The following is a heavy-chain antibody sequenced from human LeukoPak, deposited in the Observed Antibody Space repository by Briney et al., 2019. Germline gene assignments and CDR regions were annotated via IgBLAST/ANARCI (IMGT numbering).Heavy chain of an antibody. J-gene: IGHJ4*02. Sequence: GGSLRLSCAASGFTFSSYAMSWVRQAPGKGLEWVSAISGSGGSTYYADSVKGRFTISRDNSKNTLYLQMNSLRAEDTAIYNCAKDSSSSGWASTTDYWGQGTLVTVSS. CDR3: AKDSSSSGWASTTDY. CDR2: ISGSGGST. D-gene: IGHD6-19*01. V-gene: IGHV3-23*01. CDR1: GFTFSSYA.